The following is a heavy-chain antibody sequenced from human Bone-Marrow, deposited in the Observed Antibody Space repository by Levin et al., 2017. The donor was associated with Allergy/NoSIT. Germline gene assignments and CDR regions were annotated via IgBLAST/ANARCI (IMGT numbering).Heavy chain of an antibody. J-gene: IGHJ5*02. CDR1: GGSFNAYS. V-gene: IGHV4-34*10. CDR3: ARMYCSSTSCYAGMGLNWFDP. D-gene: IGHD2-2*01. Sequence: PSETLSLTCGVSGGSFNAYSWTWIRQSPGKGLAWIGEINHGGASNHDPSLNGRISMSLDTSKNQFSLTLTSVTAADTAVYYCARMYCSSTSCYAGMGLNWFDPWGQGTLVTVSS. CDR2: INHGGAS.